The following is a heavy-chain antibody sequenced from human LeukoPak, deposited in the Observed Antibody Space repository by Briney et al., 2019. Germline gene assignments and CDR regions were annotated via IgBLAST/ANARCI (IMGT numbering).Heavy chain of an antibody. V-gene: IGHV3-23*01. CDR2: ISGSGGST. CDR1: GFTFNNYG. Sequence: GGSLRLSCAASGFTFNNYGMTWVRQAPGKGLEWVSAISGSGGSTYYADSVKGRFTISRDNSKNTLYLQMNSLRAEDTAVYYCAKSGYSYGYYYFDYWGQGTLVTVSS. CDR3: AKSGYSYGYYYFDY. D-gene: IGHD5-18*01. J-gene: IGHJ4*02.